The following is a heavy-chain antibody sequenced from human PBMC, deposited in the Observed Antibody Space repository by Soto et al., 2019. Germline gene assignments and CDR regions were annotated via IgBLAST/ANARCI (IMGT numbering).Heavy chain of an antibody. J-gene: IGHJ4*02. CDR3: ARVKAAGDFAY. V-gene: IGHV4-59*01. D-gene: IGHD6-13*01. CDR1: GGSISSYY. Sequence: SETLSLTCTVSGGSISSYYWIWIRQPPGKGLEWIGYIYYSGSTNYNPSLKSRVTISVDTSKNQFSLKLSSVTAADTAVYYCARVKAAGDFAYWGQGTLVTVSS. CDR2: IYYSGST.